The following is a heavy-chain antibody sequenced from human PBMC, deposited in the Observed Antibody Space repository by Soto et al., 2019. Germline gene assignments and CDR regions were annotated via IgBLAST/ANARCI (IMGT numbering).Heavy chain of an antibody. J-gene: IGHJ4*02. Sequence: GPTLVNPTQTLTLTCTFSGFSLSTSGVGVGWIRQPPGKALEWLALIYWDDDKRYSPSLKSRLTITKDTSKNQVVLTMTNMDPVDTATYYCAHTQYYDFWSGYSATFDYWGQGTLVTVS. V-gene: IGHV2-5*02. CDR1: GFSLSTSGVG. CDR3: AHTQYYDFWSGYSATFDY. D-gene: IGHD3-3*01. CDR2: IYWDDDK.